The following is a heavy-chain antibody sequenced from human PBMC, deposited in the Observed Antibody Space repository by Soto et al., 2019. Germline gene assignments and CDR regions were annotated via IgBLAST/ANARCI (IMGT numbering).Heavy chain of an antibody. CDR1: GGSVSSGSYY. CDR2: IYYRGST. D-gene: IGHD3-10*01. CDR3: ARGCYGSGSYYNVDWFDS. Sequence: QVQLQESGPGLVKPSETLSLTCTVSGGSVSSGSYYWSWIRQPPGKGLEWIGYIYYRGSTNYNPSLKSRVTISVDTSKNQFSLKMSSVTAADTAVYYCARGCYGSGSYYNVDWFDSWGQATLVTVSP. J-gene: IGHJ5*01. V-gene: IGHV4-61*01.